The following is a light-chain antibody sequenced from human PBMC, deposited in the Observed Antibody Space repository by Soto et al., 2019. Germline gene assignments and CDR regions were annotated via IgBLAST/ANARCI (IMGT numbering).Light chain of an antibody. J-gene: IGKJ4*01. Sequence: EIVLTQSPATVSLSPGERATLSCRASQSVGSYLAWYQKKPGQAPRLLIYDATNRATGIPARFSGSGSGTDFTITISNLEPDDFAVYYCQKSTTRLTFGGGTKVEIK. CDR3: QKSTTRLT. CDR2: DAT. CDR1: QSVGSY. V-gene: IGKV3-11*01.